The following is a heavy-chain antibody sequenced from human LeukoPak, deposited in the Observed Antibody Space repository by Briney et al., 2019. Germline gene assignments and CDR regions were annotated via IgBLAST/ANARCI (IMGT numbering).Heavy chain of an antibody. Sequence: SVKVSCKASGGTFSFYAIDWVRQAPGQGLEWMGRIIPIPGMANYAQKFQGRVTITADSSTSTAYMEVSSLRSEDTAVYYCARAVVVARGLMAYFDYWGQGTLVTVSS. CDR1: GGTFSFYA. D-gene: IGHD3-10*01. CDR3: ARAVVVARGLMAYFDY. J-gene: IGHJ4*02. V-gene: IGHV1-69*04. CDR2: IIPIPGMA.